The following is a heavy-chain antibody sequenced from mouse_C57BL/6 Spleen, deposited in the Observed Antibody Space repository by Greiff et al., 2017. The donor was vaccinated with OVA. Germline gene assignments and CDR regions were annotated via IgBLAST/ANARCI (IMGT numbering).Heavy chain of an antibody. Sequence: QVQLQQPGTELVKPGASVKLSCKASGYTFTSYAMHWVKQRPGHGLEWVGNINPGNGGTTYNEKVKSKATLTVDKSSSTAYMQLSSLTSEDSAVYYCARDGRGAWFAYWGQGTLVTVSA. D-gene: IGHD1-1*01. CDR3: ARDGRGAWFAY. CDR1: GYTFTSYA. J-gene: IGHJ3*01. CDR2: INPGNGGT. V-gene: IGHV1-53*01.